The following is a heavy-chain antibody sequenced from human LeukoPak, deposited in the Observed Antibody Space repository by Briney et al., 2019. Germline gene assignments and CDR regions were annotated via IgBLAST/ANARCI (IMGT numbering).Heavy chain of an antibody. CDR2: INHNGNVN. CDR3: ARGGGLDV. J-gene: IGHJ6*02. Sequence: GGSLRLSCAASGVTFSSYWMNWARQAPGKGLEWVASINHNGNVNYYVDSVKGRFTISRENAKNSLYLQMSNLRAEDTAVYFCARGGGLDVWGQGATVPVSS. V-gene: IGHV3-7*03. CDR1: GVTFSSYW. D-gene: IGHD3-16*01.